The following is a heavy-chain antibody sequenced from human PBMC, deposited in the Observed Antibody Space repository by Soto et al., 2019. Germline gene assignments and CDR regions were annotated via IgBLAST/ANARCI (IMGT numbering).Heavy chain of an antibody. CDR2: IYYRGST. J-gene: IGHJ6*02. CDR3: ATGLFVPDNYFYYSVDV. CDR1: GGSFGNYY. Sequence: QVQLQESGPGLVKPSETLSLACTVSGGSFGNYYWSWIRQPPGKGLEWVAYIYYRGSTNYNPSLKSRATTSIDTSKHQLAVRLSSVTAADSAVYYCATGLFVPDNYFYYSVDVWGHGTAVTISS. D-gene: IGHD2-21*01. V-gene: IGHV4-59*01.